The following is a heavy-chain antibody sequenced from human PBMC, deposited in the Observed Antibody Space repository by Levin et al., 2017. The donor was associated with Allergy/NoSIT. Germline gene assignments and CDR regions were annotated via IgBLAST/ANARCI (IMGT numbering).Heavy chain of an antibody. CDR1: GYTFNGYY. Sequence: AGESLKISCKASGYTFNGYYIHWVRQAPGQGLKWLGRINPNSGDTTYAQNFQGRVTMTRDTSIGTAYMELSSLGSDDTAIYYCSREDATRDYCSSSSCYSYAFDIWGQGTMVIVSS. CDR2: INPNSGDT. CDR3: SREDATRDYCSSSSCYSYAFDI. D-gene: IGHD2-2*01. V-gene: IGHV1-2*06. J-gene: IGHJ3*02.